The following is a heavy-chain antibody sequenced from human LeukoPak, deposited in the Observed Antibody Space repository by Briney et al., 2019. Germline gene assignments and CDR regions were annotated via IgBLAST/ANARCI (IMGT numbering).Heavy chain of an antibody. J-gene: IGHJ4*02. CDR2: ISYDGSNK. Sequence: GGSLRLSCAASGFTFSSYAMHWVRQAPGKGLEWVAVISYDGSNKYYADSVKGRFTISRDNSKNTLYLQTNSLRAEDTAVYYCARALGDYGSGSYLDYWGQGTLVTVSS. CDR1: GFTFSSYA. D-gene: IGHD3-10*01. V-gene: IGHV3-30*04. CDR3: ARALGDYGSGSYLDY.